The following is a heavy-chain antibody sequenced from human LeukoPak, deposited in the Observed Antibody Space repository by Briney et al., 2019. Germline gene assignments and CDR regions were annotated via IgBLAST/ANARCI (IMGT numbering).Heavy chain of an antibody. CDR3: ARDLLNEGNHLDY. D-gene: IGHD4-23*01. V-gene: IGHV4-30-4*08. Sequence: PSQTLSLTCTVSGGSISSGGYYWSWIRQHPGKGLEWIGYIYYSGSTYYSPSLKSRVTISVDTSKNQFSLKLSSVTAADTAVYYCARDLLNEGNHLDYWGQGTLVTVSS. CDR2: IYYSGST. J-gene: IGHJ4*02. CDR1: GGSISSGGYY.